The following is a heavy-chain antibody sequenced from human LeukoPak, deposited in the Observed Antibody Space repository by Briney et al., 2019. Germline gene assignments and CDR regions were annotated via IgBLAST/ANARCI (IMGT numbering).Heavy chain of an antibody. CDR2: IGTAGDT. J-gene: IGHJ4*02. CDR3: AKGIAYGDYPYYFDY. Sequence: GGSLRLSCAASGFTFSSYDMHWVRQATGKGLEWVSAIGTAGDTYYPGSVKGRFTISRENAKNSLYLQMNSLRAEDTAVYYCAKGIAYGDYPYYFDYWGQGTLVTVSS. CDR1: GFTFSSYD. V-gene: IGHV3-13*01. D-gene: IGHD4-17*01.